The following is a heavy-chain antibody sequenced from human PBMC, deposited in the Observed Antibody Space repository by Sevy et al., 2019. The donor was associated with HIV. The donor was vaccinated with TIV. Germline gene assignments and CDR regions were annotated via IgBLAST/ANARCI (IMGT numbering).Heavy chain of an antibody. Sequence: GGSLRLSCTTSGFTFSDYGMHWVHQAPGKGLEWVTFIGYNGADRYYSDSVKGRFAISRDNSKNTLLLQMNSLRAEDTAIYYCVKNTASAGTGGFDYWGQGALVTVSS. D-gene: IGHD6-13*01. V-gene: IGHV3-30*02. CDR2: IGYNGADR. CDR1: GFTFSDYG. J-gene: IGHJ4*02. CDR3: VKNTASAGTGGFDY.